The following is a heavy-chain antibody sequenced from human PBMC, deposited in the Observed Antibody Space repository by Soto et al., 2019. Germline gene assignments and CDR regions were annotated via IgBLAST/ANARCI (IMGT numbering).Heavy chain of an antibody. CDR3: AREGVCSGGSCSRLDQYNWFDP. J-gene: IGHJ5*02. Sequence: QVQLQQWGAGLLKPSETLSLTCAVYGGSFSGYYWSWIRQPPGKGLEWIGEINHSGSTNYNPSLTSRVSISVDSSKNQFSLKLSSVTAADTAVYYCAREGVCSGGSCSRLDQYNWFDPWGQGTLVTVSS. CDR1: GGSFSGYY. D-gene: IGHD2-15*01. CDR2: INHSGST. V-gene: IGHV4-34*01.